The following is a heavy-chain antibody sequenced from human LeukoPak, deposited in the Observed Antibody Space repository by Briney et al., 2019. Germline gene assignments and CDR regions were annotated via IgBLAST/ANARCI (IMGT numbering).Heavy chain of an antibody. D-gene: IGHD2-2*01. V-gene: IGHV4-34*01. CDR3: ARDVVVVPAAIHYGMDV. CDR2: INHSGRT. Sequence: KPSETLPLTCAAYGGSFSDYFWGWIRQPPGKGLEWIGEINHSGRTYYNPSLKSRVTISVDTSKNQFSLNLSSVTAADMAVYYCARDVVVVPAAIHYGMDVWGQGTTVTVSS. J-gene: IGHJ6*02. CDR1: GGSFSDYF.